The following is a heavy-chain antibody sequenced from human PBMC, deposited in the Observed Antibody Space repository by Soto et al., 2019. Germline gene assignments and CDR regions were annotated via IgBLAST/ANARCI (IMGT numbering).Heavy chain of an antibody. V-gene: IGHV1-2*02. Sequence: ASVKGSCKASGYTFTRYYMHWVRQAPGQGVEWMGWINPNSGGTNCGQKFQGRVTMTRDTAISTAYMELSRLRSDDTAVDYCARGGELRYFDWLLPQINWFDPWGQGTLVTVSS. CDR3: ARGGELRYFDWLLPQINWFDP. J-gene: IGHJ5*02. CDR2: INPNSGGT. D-gene: IGHD3-9*01. CDR1: GYTFTRYY.